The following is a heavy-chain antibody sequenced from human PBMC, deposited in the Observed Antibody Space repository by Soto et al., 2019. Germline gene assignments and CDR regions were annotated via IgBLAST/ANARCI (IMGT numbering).Heavy chain of an antibody. CDR2: IHAGNGNT. D-gene: IGHD3-9*01. Sequence: QVQLVQSGAEVKKPGASGKVSCKTFGFTFTNYVLFWVRQAPGQRLEWVGWIHAGNGNTESSEKFQGRVTLTTDTSASTAYMELSSLRSEDTALYYCARDVFYHHRTGSPSDFFAFCGQGSLVTVSS. CDR3: ARDVFYHHRTGSPSDFFAF. V-gene: IGHV1-3*01. J-gene: IGHJ4*02. CDR1: GFTFTNYV.